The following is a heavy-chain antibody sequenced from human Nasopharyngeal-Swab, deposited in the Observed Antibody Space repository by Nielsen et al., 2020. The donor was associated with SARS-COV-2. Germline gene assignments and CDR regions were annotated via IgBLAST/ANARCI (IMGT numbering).Heavy chain of an antibody. Sequence: PGKGLEWVAVISYDGSNKYYADSVKGRSTISRDNSKNTLYLQMNSLRAEDTAVYYCATTVTTLSGYWGQGTLVTVSS. CDR2: ISYDGSNK. D-gene: IGHD4-17*01. V-gene: IGHV3-30*03. J-gene: IGHJ4*02. CDR3: ATTVTTLSGY.